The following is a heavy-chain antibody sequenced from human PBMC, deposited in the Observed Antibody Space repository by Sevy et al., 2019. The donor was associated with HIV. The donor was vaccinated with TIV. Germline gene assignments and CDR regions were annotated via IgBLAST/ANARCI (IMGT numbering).Heavy chain of an antibody. CDR1: GFTFSNYY. V-gene: IGHV3-11*06. D-gene: IGHD4-17*01. CDR3: ARDSGDYFDY. J-gene: IGHJ4*02. CDR2: ISGGSSYT. Sequence: GGSLRLSCAASGFTFSNYYMSWIRQAPGKGLEWISYISGGSSYTNYADSVKGRFTISRDNTKNSLYLQMNSLRAEDTAVYYCARDSGDYFDYWGQGTLVTVSS.